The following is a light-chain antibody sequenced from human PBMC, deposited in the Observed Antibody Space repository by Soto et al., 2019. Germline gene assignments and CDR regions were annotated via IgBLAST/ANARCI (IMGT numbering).Light chain of an antibody. CDR3: NSYTTSTTYV. V-gene: IGLV2-14*03. Sequence: QSALTQPASVSGSPGQSITISCAGTGSDIGRYNYVSWYQQHPGKAPKLIIYGVNYRPSGISNRFSGSKSGSTASLTISGLQPEDEADYYCNSYTTSTTYVFGTGTKLTVL. J-gene: IGLJ1*01. CDR2: GVN. CDR1: GSDIGRYNY.